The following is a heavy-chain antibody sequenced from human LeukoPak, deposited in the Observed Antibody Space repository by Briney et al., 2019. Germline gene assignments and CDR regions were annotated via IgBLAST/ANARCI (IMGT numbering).Heavy chain of an antibody. CDR3: ARDARLIGAMATGAFDI. CDR1: GFTFSSYS. J-gene: IGHJ3*02. D-gene: IGHD5-18*01. Sequence: GGSLRLSCAASGFTFSSYSMNWVRQAPGKGLEWVSYISSSSSTTYYADSVKGRFTISRDNAKDSLYLQMNSLRAEDTAAYYCARDARLIGAMATGAFDIWGQGTMVTVSS. CDR2: ISSSSSTT. V-gene: IGHV3-48*01.